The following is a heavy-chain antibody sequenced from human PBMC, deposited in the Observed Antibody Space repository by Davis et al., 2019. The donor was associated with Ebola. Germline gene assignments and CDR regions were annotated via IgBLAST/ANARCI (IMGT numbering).Heavy chain of an antibody. CDR1: GFTFSDYY. CDR2: ISSSGSTI. J-gene: IGHJ6*02. CDR3: ARDIVAHYGMDV. Sequence: GESLKISCAASGFTFSDYYMSWIRQAPGKGLEWVSYISSSGSTIYYADSVKGRFTISRDNAKNSLYLQMNSLRAEDTAVYYCARDIVAHYGMDVWGQGTTVTVSS. V-gene: IGHV3-11*01. D-gene: IGHD2-15*01.